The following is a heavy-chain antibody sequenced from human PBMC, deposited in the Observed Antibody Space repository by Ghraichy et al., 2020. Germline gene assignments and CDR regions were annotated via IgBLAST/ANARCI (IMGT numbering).Heavy chain of an antibody. CDR1: GGSISSYY. J-gene: IGHJ6*02. Sequence: SKTLSLTCTVSGGSISSYYWSWIRQPPGKGLEWIGYIYYSGSTNYNPSLKSRVTISVDTSKNQFSLKLSSVTAADTAVYYCARRVRHYYGMDVWGQGTTVTVSS. V-gene: IGHV4-59*08. CDR3: ARRVRHYYGMDV. CDR2: IYYSGST.